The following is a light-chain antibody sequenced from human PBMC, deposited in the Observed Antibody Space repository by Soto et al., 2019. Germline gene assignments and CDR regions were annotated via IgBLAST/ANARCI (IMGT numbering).Light chain of an antibody. J-gene: IGKJ1*01. CDR3: QQYGTSPRT. Sequence: EIVLTQSPGTLSLSPGERATLSCRASQSVNIHLAWYQQKPGQSPRLLIYGASSRATGIPDRFSGRGSGTDFTLTISRLEPEDFAVYFCQQYGTSPRTFGQGTKVDIK. CDR2: GAS. CDR1: QSVNIH. V-gene: IGKV3-20*01.